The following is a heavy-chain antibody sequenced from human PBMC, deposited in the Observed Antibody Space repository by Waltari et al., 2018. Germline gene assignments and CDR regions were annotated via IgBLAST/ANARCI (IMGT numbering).Heavy chain of an antibody. V-gene: IGHV4-39*07. CDR1: GGSISSSSYY. CDR2: ISYSGST. D-gene: IGHD1-7*01. CDR3: ARGTITGTHKGYFDY. J-gene: IGHJ4*02. Sequence: QLQLQESGPGLVKPSETLSLTCAVSGGSISSSSYYWGWIRQPPGKGLEWIGSISYSGSTYYNPSLQRRVTISVDTSKNQFSLKLSSVTAADTAVYYCARGTITGTHKGYFDYWGQGTLVTVSS.